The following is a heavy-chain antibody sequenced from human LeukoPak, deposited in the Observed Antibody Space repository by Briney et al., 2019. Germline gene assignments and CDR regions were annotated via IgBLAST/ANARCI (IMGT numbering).Heavy chain of an antibody. CDR1: GGSFSGYY. Sequence: SETLSLTCAVYGGSFSGYYWSWIRQPPGKGLEWIGEINHSGSTNYNPSLKSRVTISVDTSKNQFSLKLSSVTAADTAVYYCARVGMGHYDILTGYYGLYYFDYWGQETLVTVSS. D-gene: IGHD3-9*01. CDR2: INHSGST. V-gene: IGHV4-34*01. J-gene: IGHJ4*02. CDR3: ARVGMGHYDILTGYYGLYYFDY.